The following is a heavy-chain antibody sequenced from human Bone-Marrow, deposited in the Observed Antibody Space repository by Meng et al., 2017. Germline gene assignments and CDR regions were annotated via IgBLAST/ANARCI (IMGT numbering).Heavy chain of an antibody. V-gene: IGHV4-30-4*01. Sequence: QVQLQESGPGLVKPSQTLSLTCTVPGGSISSGDYYWNWIRQPPGKGLEWIGYIYHSGSTYYNPSLKSRVTISIDTSKNQFSLKLSSVTAADTAVYYCARVLCSNNNCYSSDYWGQGTLVTVSS. CDR2: IYHSGST. CDR1: GGSISSGDYY. J-gene: IGHJ4*02. D-gene: IGHD2-2*01. CDR3: ARVLCSNNNCYSSDY.